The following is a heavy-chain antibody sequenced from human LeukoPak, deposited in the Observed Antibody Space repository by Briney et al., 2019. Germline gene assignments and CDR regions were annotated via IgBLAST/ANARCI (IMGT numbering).Heavy chain of an antibody. Sequence: SETLSLTCAVSGGSVSSGSYYWSWIRQPPGKGLEWVGYIYYSGSTNYNPSLKSRVTISVDTSKNQFSPKLSSVTAADTAVYYCARQNYDILTGYHNWFDPWGQGTLVTVSS. V-gene: IGHV4-61*01. CDR2: IYYSGST. D-gene: IGHD3-9*01. J-gene: IGHJ5*02. CDR3: ARQNYDILTGYHNWFDP. CDR1: GGSVSSGSYY.